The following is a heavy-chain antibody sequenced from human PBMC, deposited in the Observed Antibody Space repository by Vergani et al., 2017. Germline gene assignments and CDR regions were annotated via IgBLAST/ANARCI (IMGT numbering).Heavy chain of an antibody. J-gene: IGHJ4*02. Sequence: QGQLAQSGAEVKKPGSSVKVSCKASAGTFSSNSISWVRQAPGQGLEWMGRIIPIFGTTSYAQKFQGRVTILADESTSTAYMELSSLRSEDTAVYYCARSSGYYSYYFDFWGQGTLVTVSS. D-gene: IGHD3-22*01. CDR3: ARSSGYYSYYFDF. CDR1: AGTFSSNS. V-gene: IGHV1-69*13. CDR2: IIPIFGTT.